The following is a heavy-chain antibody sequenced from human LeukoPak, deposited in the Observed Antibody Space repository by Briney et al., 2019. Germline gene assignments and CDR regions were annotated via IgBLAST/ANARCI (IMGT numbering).Heavy chain of an antibody. D-gene: IGHD2-2*01. CDR3: AREGLYRVPAGA. CDR1: GFTFSSYS. V-gene: IGHV3-21*01. CDR2: ISSSSSYI. J-gene: IGHJ5*02. Sequence: PGGSLRLSCAASGFTFSSYSMNWVRQAPGKGLEWVSSISSSSSYIYYADSVKGRFTISRDNAKNSLYLQMNSLRAEDTAVYYCAREGLYRVPAGAWGQGTLVTVSS.